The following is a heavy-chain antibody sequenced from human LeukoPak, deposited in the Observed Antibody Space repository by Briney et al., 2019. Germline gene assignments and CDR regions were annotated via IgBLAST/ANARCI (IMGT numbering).Heavy chain of an antibody. CDR3: ARGYCTNGVCSYYFDY. CDR2: IGTAGDT. Sequence: GGSLRLSCAASGFTFSSYDMHWVRHATGKGLEWVSAIGTAGDTYYPGSVKGRFTISRENAKNSLYLQMNSLRAGDTAVYYCARGYCTNGVCSYYFDYWGQGTLVTVSS. J-gene: IGHJ4*02. CDR1: GFTFSSYD. D-gene: IGHD2-8*01. V-gene: IGHV3-13*01.